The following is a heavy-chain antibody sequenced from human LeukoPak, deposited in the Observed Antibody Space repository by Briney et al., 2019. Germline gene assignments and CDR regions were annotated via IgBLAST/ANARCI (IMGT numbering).Heavy chain of an antibody. V-gene: IGHV1-24*01. J-gene: IGHJ3*02. D-gene: IGHD3-9*01. CDR2: FDPEDGET. Sequence: ASVKVSCKVSGYTLTELSMHWVRQAPGKGLEWMGGFDPEDGETIYAQKFQGRVTMTEDTSTDTAYMELSSLRSEDTAVYYCATRRYFDWSHDAFDIWGQGTMVTVSS. CDR1: GYTLTELS. CDR3: ATRRYFDWSHDAFDI.